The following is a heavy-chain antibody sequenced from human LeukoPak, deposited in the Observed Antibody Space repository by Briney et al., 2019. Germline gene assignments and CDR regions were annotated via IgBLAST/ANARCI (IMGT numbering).Heavy chain of an antibody. CDR2: MNPNSGNT. CDR3: ARGSVPPEAAAGTEFDY. V-gene: IGHV1-8*01. CDR1: GYTFTSYD. J-gene: IGHJ4*02. Sequence: ASVKVSCKASGYTFTSYDINWVRQATGQGLEWMGWMNPNSGNTGYAQKFQGRVTMTMNTSISTAYMELSSLRSEDTAVYYCARGSVPPEAAAGTEFDYWGQGTLVTVSS. D-gene: IGHD6-13*01.